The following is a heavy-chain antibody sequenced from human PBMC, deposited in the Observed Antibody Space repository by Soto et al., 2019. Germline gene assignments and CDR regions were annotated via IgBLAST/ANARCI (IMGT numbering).Heavy chain of an antibody. CDR2: IYYSGST. D-gene: IGHD4-17*01. Sequence: SSETLSLTFTVSGGSISSSSYYWGWIRQPPGKGLEWIGSIYYSGSTYYNPSLKSRVTISVDTSKNQFSLKLSSVTAADTAVYYCARSMTTVVTLDYRGQGALVT. CDR3: ARSMTTVVTLDY. CDR1: GGSISSSSYY. V-gene: IGHV4-39*01. J-gene: IGHJ4*02.